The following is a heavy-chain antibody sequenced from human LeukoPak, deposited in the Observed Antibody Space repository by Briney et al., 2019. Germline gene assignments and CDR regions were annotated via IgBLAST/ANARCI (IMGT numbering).Heavy chain of an antibody. Sequence: GASVKVSCKASGYTFTSYAMHWVRQAPGQRLEWMGWINAGNGNTKYSQKFQGRVTITRDTSASTAYMELNSLRSEDTAVYYCAREYYYGSGSPYYYYYGMDVWGKGTTVTVSS. D-gene: IGHD3-10*01. V-gene: IGHV1-3*01. CDR1: GYTFTSYA. CDR3: AREYYYGSGSPYYYYYGMDV. J-gene: IGHJ6*04. CDR2: INAGNGNT.